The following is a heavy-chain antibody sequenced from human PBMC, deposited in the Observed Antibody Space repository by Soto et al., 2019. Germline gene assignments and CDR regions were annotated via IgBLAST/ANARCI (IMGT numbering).Heavy chain of an antibody. Sequence: SVKVSCKASGGTFSSYAISWVRQAPGQGLEWMGGIIPIFGTANYAQKFQGRVTITADESTSTAYMELSSLRSEDTAVYYCARSLLPLYDAVSSNAFDIWGQGTMVTVSS. D-gene: IGHD2-15*01. V-gene: IGHV1-69*13. CDR3: ARSLLPLYDAVSSNAFDI. CDR2: IIPIFGTA. CDR1: GGTFSSYA. J-gene: IGHJ3*02.